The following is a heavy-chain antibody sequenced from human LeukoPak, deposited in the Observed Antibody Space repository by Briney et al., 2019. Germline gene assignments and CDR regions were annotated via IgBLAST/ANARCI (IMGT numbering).Heavy chain of an antibody. Sequence: GGSLRLSCAASAFTFSSYGMSWVRQAPGKGLEGVAEISGSGGSTYYADSVKGRFTISRDNSKNTLYLQMKSLRAEDTAVYYCVPRKEWSCYMDVWGKGTTVTVSS. CDR2: ISGSGGST. D-gene: IGHD3-3*01. J-gene: IGHJ6*03. V-gene: IGHV3-23*01. CDR3: VPRKEWSCYMDV. CDR1: AFTFSSYG.